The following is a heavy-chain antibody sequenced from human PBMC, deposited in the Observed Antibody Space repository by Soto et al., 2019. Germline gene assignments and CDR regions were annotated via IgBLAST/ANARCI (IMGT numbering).Heavy chain of an antibody. CDR2: IYWDDDK. V-gene: IGHV2-5*02. J-gene: IGHJ4*02. Sequence: QITLKESGPTLVKPTQTLTLTCTFSGFSLSTSGVGVGWIRQPPGKALEWLTFIYWDDDKRNSPFLKSRLTITKDTSKNQGVLTMTNMDPVDTATYYCAHLVVAGITYYFASWGQGTLVTVSS. CDR1: GFSLSTSGVG. D-gene: IGHD3-10*01. CDR3: AHLVVAGITYYFAS.